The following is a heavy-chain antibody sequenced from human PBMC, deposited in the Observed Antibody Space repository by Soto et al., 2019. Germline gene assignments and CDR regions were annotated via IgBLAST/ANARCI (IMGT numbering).Heavy chain of an antibody. D-gene: IGHD3-16*01. V-gene: IGHV4-31*03. CDR1: GGSISSGGHY. Sequence: QVPLQESGPGLVKPSQTLSLTCTVSGGSISSGGHYWSWIRQHPGKGLEWIGSIHYSGSTYSNPSLKGRLTMSADTSKNQLSLRLSSVTAADTAVDYCARVGQGGGFDYWGQGTLVTVS. J-gene: IGHJ4*02. CDR3: ARVGQGGGFDY. CDR2: IHYSGST.